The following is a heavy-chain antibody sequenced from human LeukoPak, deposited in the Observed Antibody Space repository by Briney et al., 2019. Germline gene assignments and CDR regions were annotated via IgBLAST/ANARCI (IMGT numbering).Heavy chain of an antibody. CDR1: GGSISSSRYF. V-gene: IGHV4-39*01. CDR3: ARQDFWSGYYYDY. J-gene: IGHJ4*02. CDR2: IYYSGNT. Sequence: SETLSLTCTVSGGSISSSRYFWGWIRQPPGKGLEWIGNIYYSGNTYYNPSLKSRGTISVDTSKNQFSLKLSSVTAADTAVYYCARQDFWSGYYYDYWGQGTLVTVSS. D-gene: IGHD3-3*01.